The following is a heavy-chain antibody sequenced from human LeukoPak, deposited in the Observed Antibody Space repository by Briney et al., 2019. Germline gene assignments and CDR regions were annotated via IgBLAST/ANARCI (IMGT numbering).Heavy chain of an antibody. CDR1: GYTFTGYY. CDR2: ISAYNGNT. V-gene: IGHV1-18*04. CDR3: ARGGSSTSSIDY. J-gene: IGHJ4*02. Sequence: ASVKVSCKASGYTFTGYYMHWVRQAPGQGLEWMGWISAYNGNTNYAQKLQGRVTMTTDTSTSTAYMELRSLRSDDTAVCYCARGGSSTSSIDYWGQGTLVTVSS. D-gene: IGHD2-2*01.